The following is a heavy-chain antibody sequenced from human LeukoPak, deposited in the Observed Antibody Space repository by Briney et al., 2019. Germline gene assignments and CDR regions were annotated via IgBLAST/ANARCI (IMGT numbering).Heavy chain of an antibody. V-gene: IGHV1-18*01. CDR1: GYTFTNYG. CDR3: ARDSSPLEYDHAPFDP. J-gene: IGHJ5*02. CDR2: ISAYSGNT. Sequence: ASVKVSCKASGYTFTNYGISWVRQAPGQGLEWMGWISAYSGNTNFAQKLQGRVTMTTDTSTSTAYMELRSLSSDDTAVYYCARDSSPLEYDHAPFDPWGQGTLVTVSS. D-gene: IGHD3-3*01.